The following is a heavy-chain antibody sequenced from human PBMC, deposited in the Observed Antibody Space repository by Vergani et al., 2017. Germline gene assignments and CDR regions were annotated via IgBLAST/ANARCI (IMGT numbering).Heavy chain of an antibody. V-gene: IGHV4-34*01. CDR3: ARVGVVAASYYYFYMDV. J-gene: IGHJ6*03. Sequence: QVQLQQWGAGLFKPSETLSLTCSVYGVSFSGDYWSWIRQPPGKGLEWIGEINHSGSTNYKPSLRSRVTISVDTSKNQFSLKLSSVTAADTAVYYCARVGVVAASYYYFYMDVWGKGTTVTVSS. CDR1: GVSFSGDY. CDR2: INHSGST. D-gene: IGHD2-15*01.